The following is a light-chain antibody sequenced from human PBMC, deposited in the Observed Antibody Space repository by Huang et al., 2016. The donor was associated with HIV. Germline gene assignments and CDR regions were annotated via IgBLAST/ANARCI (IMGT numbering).Light chain of an antibody. V-gene: IGKV1-27*01. CDR2: AAS. CDR3: QKFNSDPLT. Sequence: DIQMTQSPSSLSASVGDRVTITCRASPGISNYLAWYQQKPGKVPKALIYAASTLQSGVPSRFSGSGSGTDFTLTISSLQPEDVATYYCQKFNSDPLTFGGGTKVEIK. J-gene: IGKJ4*01. CDR1: PGISNY.